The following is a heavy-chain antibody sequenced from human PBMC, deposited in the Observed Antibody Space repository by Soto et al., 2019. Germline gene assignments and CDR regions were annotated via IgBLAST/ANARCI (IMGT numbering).Heavy chain of an antibody. Sequence: PGGSLRLSCAASGFNFSSFAMSWVRQAPGKGLEWVSLISGSGDSTYYADSVKGRFTISRDNSKNTLSLQMYSLRAEDTAVYYCAKFGFFWGCGCDPSFVSWGQGTLVNVYS. D-gene: IGHD5-12*01. CDR3: AKFGFFWGCGCDPSFVS. J-gene: IGHJ4*02. CDR1: GFNFSSFA. V-gene: IGHV3-23*01. CDR2: ISGSGDST.